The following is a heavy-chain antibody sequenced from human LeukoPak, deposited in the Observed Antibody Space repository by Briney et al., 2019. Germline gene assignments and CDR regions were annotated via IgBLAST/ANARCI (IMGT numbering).Heavy chain of an antibody. V-gene: IGHV3-7*01. CDR3: ARDLGDCSSTSCYTEDYFDY. J-gene: IGHJ4*02. D-gene: IGHD2-2*02. CDR1: GFTFSSYW. Sequence: GGSLRLSCAASGFTFSSYWMSWVRQAPGKGLEWVANIKQDGSEKYYVDSVKGRFTISRDNAKNSLYLQMNSLRAEDTAVYYCARDLGDCSSTSCYTEDYFDYWGQGTLVTVSS. CDR2: IKQDGSEK.